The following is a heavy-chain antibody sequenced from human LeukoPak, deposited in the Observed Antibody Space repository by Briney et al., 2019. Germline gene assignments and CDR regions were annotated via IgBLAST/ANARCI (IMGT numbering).Heavy chain of an antibody. CDR1: GFTFSDYY. J-gene: IGHJ4*02. D-gene: IGHD3-22*01. CDR3: ARVVSSGYYGVDY. Sequence: PGGSLRLSCAASGFTFSDYYMSWIRQAPGKGLGWVSYISSSGSTIYYADSVKGRFTISRDNAKNSLYLQMNSLRAEDTAVYYCARVVSSGYYGVDYWGRGTLVTVSS. V-gene: IGHV3-11*01. CDR2: ISSSGSTI.